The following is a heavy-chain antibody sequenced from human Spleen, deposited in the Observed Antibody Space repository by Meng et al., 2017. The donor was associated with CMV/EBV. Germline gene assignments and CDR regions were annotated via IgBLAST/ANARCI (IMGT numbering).Heavy chain of an antibody. D-gene: IGHD2-2*01. CDR1: GYTFTGYY. CDR3: ASEVFLVPAAMGYDSSGPSY. Sequence: ASVKVSCKASGYTFTGYYMHWVRQAPGQGLEWMGWINPNSGGTNYAQKFQGRVTMTRDTSISTAYMELSRLRSDDTAVYYCASEVFLVPAAMGYDSSGPSYWGQGTLVTVSS. J-gene: IGHJ4*02. CDR2: INPNSGGT. V-gene: IGHV1-2*02.